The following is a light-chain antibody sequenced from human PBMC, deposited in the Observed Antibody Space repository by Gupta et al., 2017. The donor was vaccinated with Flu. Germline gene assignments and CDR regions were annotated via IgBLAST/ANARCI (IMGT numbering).Light chain of an antibody. CDR1: QSVLNRPNNKNY. CDR2: WAS. J-gene: IGKJ2*01. Sequence: DIVTTQSPDSLAVSLGERATINCKSSQSVLNRPNNKNYLAWYQQKPGQPPKLLIHWASTRESGVPDRFSGSGSGTDFTRTSSSLQAEDVAVYYCQQHYSTPGTFGQGTKLEIK. CDR3: QQHYSTPGT. V-gene: IGKV4-1*01.